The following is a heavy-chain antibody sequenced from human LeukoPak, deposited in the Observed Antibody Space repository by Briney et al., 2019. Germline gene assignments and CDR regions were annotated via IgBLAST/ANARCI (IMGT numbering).Heavy chain of an antibody. CDR1: GFTFSSYS. CDR2: ISSSSSYI. V-gene: IGHV3-21*01. Sequence: GGSVRLSCAGSGFTFSSYSMNRVRQAPGKGLEWVSSISSSSSYIYYADSVKGRFTISRDNAKNSLYLQMNSLRAEDTAVYYCARGAAKGDGFNRPDYWGQGTLVTVSS. J-gene: IGHJ4*02. CDR3: ARGAAKGDGFNRPDY. D-gene: IGHD5-24*01.